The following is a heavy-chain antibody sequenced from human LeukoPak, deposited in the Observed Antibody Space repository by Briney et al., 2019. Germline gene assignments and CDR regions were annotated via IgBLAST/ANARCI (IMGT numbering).Heavy chain of an antibody. D-gene: IGHD3-9*01. CDR1: GFTFTDHY. CDR2: INGNSGAT. CDR3: VRDFDWGPDY. V-gene: IGHV1-2*02. Sequence: ASVKVSCKASGFTFTDHYMHRVRQVPGQGLEWMGWINGNSGATFYAQKFQDRITVTRDKSISTMYLELNRLTTDDAAVYYCVRDFDWGPDYWGQGTLVAVSS. J-gene: IGHJ4*02.